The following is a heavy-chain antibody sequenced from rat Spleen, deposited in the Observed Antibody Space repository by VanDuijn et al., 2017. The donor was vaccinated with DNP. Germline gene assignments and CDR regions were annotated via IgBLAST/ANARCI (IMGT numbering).Heavy chain of an antibody. CDR1: GFTFSYYW. V-gene: IGHV5S11*01. D-gene: IGHD1-9*01. CDR2: ITSGSGTT. J-gene: IGHJ2*01. CDR3: ARHGDYGYKGDYFDY. Sequence: EVQLVESGGGLVQPGRSLKLSCVASGFTFSYYWMAWIRQVPGRGLEWIASITSGSGTTSYLDSVKGRFTISSDDAKDTLSLQMDSLRSEETATYYCARHGDYGYKGDYFDYWGQGVMVTVSS.